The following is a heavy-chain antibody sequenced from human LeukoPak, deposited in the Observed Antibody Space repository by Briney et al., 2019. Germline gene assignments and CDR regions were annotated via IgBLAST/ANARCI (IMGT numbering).Heavy chain of an antibody. V-gene: IGHV4-39*01. CDR3: ARQLEGKVVISLDGFDI. CDR2: IYFSGST. J-gene: IGHJ3*02. D-gene: IGHD1-1*01. CDR1: GGSISSSKYY. Sequence: SSETLSLTCTVSGGSISSSKYYWGWVRQSPGKGLEWIGSIYFSGSTYYNPSFQSRVTISVDTSKRQFSLELNSVTAADTALYYCARQLEGKVVISLDGFDIWGQGTMVTVSS.